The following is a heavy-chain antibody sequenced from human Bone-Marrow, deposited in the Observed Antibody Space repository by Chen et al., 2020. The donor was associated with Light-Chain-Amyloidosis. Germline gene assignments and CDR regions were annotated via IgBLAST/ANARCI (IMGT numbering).Heavy chain of an antibody. J-gene: IGHJ4*02. CDR2: ISGSGGST. Sequence: EVPLVESGGGLVQPGGSLRLSCAASGFTFSSYAMSWVRQAPGKGLEWVSAISGSGGSTYYADSVKGRFTISRDNSKNTLYLQMNSRRAEDTAVYYCAKDLGGELGGFDYWGQGTLVTVSS. D-gene: IGHD7-27*01. V-gene: IGHV3-23*04. CDR1: GFTFSSYA. CDR3: AKDLGGELGGFDY.